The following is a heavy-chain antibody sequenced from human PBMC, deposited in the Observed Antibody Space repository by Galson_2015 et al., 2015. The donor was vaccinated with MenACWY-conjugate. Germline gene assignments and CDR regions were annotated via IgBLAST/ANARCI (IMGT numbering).Heavy chain of an antibody. Sequence: SLRLSCAASGFTFDSYRMSWVRQAPGKGLEWVTNINRDGGGTYYASSVKGRFTISKDNAENSPYLQMNSLRAEDTAIYYCARIIHDGLDYWGQGTLVTVSS. D-gene: IGHD1-1*01. V-gene: IGHV3-7*01. CDR3: ARIIHDGLDY. CDR2: INRDGGGT. CDR1: GFTFDSYR. J-gene: IGHJ4*02.